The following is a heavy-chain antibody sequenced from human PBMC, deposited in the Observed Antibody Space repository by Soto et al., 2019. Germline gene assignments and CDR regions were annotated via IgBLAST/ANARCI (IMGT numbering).Heavy chain of an antibody. CDR3: ARDGSMDYGDYSDYYYGMDV. J-gene: IGHJ6*02. V-gene: IGHV3-30-3*01. CDR2: ISYDGSNK. CDR1: GFTFSSYW. D-gene: IGHD4-17*01. Sequence: GGSLRVSCAASGFTFSSYWMSWVRQAPGKGLEWVAVISYDGSNKYYADSVKGRFTISRDNSKNTLYLQMNSLRAEDTAVYYCARDGSMDYGDYSDYYYGMDVWGQGTTVTVSS.